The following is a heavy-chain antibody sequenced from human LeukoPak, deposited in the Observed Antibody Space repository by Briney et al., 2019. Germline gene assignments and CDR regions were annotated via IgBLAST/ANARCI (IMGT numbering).Heavy chain of an antibody. J-gene: IGHJ5*02. V-gene: IGHV4-59*01. CDR2: IYYTGTT. CDR1: GDSISSSY. Sequence: SETLSLTCTVSGDSISSSYWSWIRQPPGKTLEWIGYIYYTGTTNYNPSLKSRVTMSIDTSKNQFSLNLNSVTAADTAVYYCARGFYDSSGYSDCFDPWGQGTLVTVSS. CDR3: ARGFYDSSGYSDCFDP. D-gene: IGHD3-22*01.